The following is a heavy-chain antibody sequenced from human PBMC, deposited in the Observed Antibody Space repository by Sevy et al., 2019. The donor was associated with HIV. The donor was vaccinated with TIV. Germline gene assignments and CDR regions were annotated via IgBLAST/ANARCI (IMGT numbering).Heavy chain of an antibody. D-gene: IGHD2-21*02. V-gene: IGHV4-39*01. CDR3: ARATVKHDFDS. CDR2: IFYRGTT. CDR1: GGSISSTNFY. J-gene: IGHJ4*02. Sequence: SETLSLTCIVSGGSISSTNFYWAWIRQPPGKGLEWIANIFYRGTTYYNPSLESRATISVDASNNQISLKLISVTVADTAVYYCARATVKHDFDSWGQGTLVTVSS.